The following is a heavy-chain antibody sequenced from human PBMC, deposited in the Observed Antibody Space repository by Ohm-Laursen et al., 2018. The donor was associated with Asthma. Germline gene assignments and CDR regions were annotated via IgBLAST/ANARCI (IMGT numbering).Heavy chain of an antibody. V-gene: IGHV4-31*03. CDR2: IHYSGST. CDR1: GGSISSGHYY. CDR3: ARDGRLRGSFDY. D-gene: IGHD3-10*01. Sequence: SQTLSLTCTVSGGSISSGHYYWTWIRQHPGKGLEWIGNIHYSGSTIYNPSLESRLTISVDTSKNQFSLSLSSVTAADTALYYCARDGRLRGSFDYWGQGTLVTVSS. J-gene: IGHJ4*02.